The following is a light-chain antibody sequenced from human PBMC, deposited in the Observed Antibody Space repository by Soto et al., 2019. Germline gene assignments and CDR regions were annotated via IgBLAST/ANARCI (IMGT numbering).Light chain of an antibody. Sequence: EILMTQSPATLSVSPGERATLSCRASQSVSSNLAWYQQKPGQAPRLLIYGASTRATGIPARFSGSGSGTESTLTISSLQSEDFAVYYCQHWWTFGQGTKVDIK. CDR1: QSVSSN. CDR2: GAS. V-gene: IGKV3-15*01. CDR3: QHWWT. J-gene: IGKJ1*01.